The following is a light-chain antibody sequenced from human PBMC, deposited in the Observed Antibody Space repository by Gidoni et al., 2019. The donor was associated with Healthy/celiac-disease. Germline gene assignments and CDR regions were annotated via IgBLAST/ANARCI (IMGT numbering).Light chain of an antibody. Sequence: DIVLTQSPGTLSLSPGESATLSCRASQSVSSSYVAWYQQKPGQAPRLLIYGAASRATGIPDRFSGSGSGTDFTLTISRLEPEDFAVYYCQQYGSSPQTFGQGTKVEIK. CDR2: GAA. CDR3: QQYGSSPQT. J-gene: IGKJ1*01. CDR1: QSVSSSY. V-gene: IGKV3-20*01.